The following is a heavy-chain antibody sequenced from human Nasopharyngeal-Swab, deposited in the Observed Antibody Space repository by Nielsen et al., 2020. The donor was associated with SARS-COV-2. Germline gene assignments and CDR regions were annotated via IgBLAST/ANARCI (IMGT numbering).Heavy chain of an antibody. CDR1: GHTFTSYA. Sequence: ASVKVSCKASGHTFTSYAMNWLRQAPGQGLEWMGWINTNTGNPTYAQGFTGRFVFSLDTSVSTEYLQISSLKAEDTAVYYCARDLFRYDILRIFDYWGQGTLVTVSS. CDR3: ARDLFRYDILRIFDY. CDR2: INTNTGNP. D-gene: IGHD3-9*01. J-gene: IGHJ4*02. V-gene: IGHV7-4-1*02.